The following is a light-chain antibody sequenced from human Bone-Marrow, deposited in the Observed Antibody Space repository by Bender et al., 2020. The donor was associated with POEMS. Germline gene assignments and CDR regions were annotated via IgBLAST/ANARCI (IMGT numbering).Light chain of an antibody. CDR3: QSFDYSLTAYV. J-gene: IGLJ1*01. V-gene: IGLV1-36*01. CDR1: SSNIGNHG. CDR2: DDN. Sequence: QSVVTQPPSLSEAPRQRVTISCSGSSSNIGNHGVNWYQQLPGEAPKLLMYDDNVRPSGVPDRFSGSKSGTSASLLITSLQGEDEADYYCQSFDYSLTAYVFGSGTRVTVL.